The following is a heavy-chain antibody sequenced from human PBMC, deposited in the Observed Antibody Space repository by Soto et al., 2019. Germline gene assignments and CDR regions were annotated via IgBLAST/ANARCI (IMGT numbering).Heavy chain of an antibody. V-gene: IGHV3-74*01. CDR1: AFTFSSKW. CDR3: ASAHDSSSWYTYYYGMEV. D-gene: IGHD6-13*01. Sequence: EVQLVESGGGLVQPGGSLRLSCAASAFTFSSKWMHWVRQVPGKGLVWVSRINSDGSSTSYADSVKGRFTISRDNAKSALFLQMNSLRAEDTAVYYCASAHDSSSWYTYYYGMEVWGQGTTVTVSS. J-gene: IGHJ6*02. CDR2: INSDGSST.